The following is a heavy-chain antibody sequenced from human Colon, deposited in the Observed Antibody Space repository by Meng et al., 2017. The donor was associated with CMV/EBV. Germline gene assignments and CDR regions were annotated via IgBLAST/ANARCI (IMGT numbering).Heavy chain of an antibody. Sequence: LQLQESGPGVVKPSETLSLTCTVSGGSISNSNHYWGWIRQAPAKGLEWIGTVYYNGATRCNPSLASRGIISVDTSKNQFSLKLTSVTAADTAIYYCAKELRFSEWSSGFWGQGILVTVSS. J-gene: IGHJ1*01. CDR2: VYYNGAT. CDR3: AKELRFSEWSSGF. V-gene: IGHV4-39*07. D-gene: IGHD3-3*01. CDR1: GGSISNSNHY.